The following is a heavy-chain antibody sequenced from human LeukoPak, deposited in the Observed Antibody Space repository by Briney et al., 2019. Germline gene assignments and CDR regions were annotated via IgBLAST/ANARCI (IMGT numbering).Heavy chain of an antibody. D-gene: IGHD6-25*01. J-gene: IGHJ3*02. CDR2: IIPIFGTA. Sequence: SVKVSCKASGGTFSSYAISWVRQAPGQGLEWMGGIIPIFGTANYAQKFQGRVTITADESTSTAYMELSSLRSEDTAVYYCARGASGRDAFDIWGQGTMVTVSS. CDR1: GGTFSSYA. CDR3: ARGASGRDAFDI. V-gene: IGHV1-69*01.